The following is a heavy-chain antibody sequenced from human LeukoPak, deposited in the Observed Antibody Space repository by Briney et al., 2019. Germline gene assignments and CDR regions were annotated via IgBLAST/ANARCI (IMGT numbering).Heavy chain of an antibody. D-gene: IGHD6-19*01. CDR1: GFAFNSYW. V-gene: IGHV3-7*03. CDR2: IKRDGSEK. J-gene: IGHJ4*02. Sequence: GGSLRLSCAASGFAFNSYWMNWVRQAPGKGLEWVANIKRDGSEKYYVDSVKGRFTISRDNAKNSLDLQMNSLRVEDTAVYYCARLGPASSGWPESFDYWGQGTLVTVSS. CDR3: ARLGPASSGWPESFDY.